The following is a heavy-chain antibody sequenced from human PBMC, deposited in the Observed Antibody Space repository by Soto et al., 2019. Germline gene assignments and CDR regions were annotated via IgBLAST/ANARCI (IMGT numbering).Heavy chain of an antibody. V-gene: IGHV3-7*05. CDR2: IRKDGTQE. CDR1: GFTFENYW. J-gene: IGHJ3*02. Sequence: DVQLMESGGGLVQPGGSLRLSCTASGFTFENYWMTWIRQAPGKGLEWVANIRKDGTQEHYVDSVEGRFSVSRDNARASLYLQMNNLRIEDTAVYYCARDANNRDSSVYYDVFDIWGQGTMVTVSP. CDR3: ARDANNRDSSVYYDVFDI. D-gene: IGHD3-22*01.